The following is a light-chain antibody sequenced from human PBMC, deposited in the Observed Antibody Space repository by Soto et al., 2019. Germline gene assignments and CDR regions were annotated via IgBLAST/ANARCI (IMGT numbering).Light chain of an antibody. CDR3: SSHTSSSTLVL. Sequence: QSALTQPASVSGSPGQSITISCTGTSSDVGAYNYVSWYQQYPGKAPKLMIYDGSNRPSGVSNRFSGSKSGNTASLTISGLQAEDEADYYCSSHTSSSTLVLFGGGTKVTVL. CDR2: DGS. J-gene: IGLJ3*02. CDR1: SSDVGAYNY. V-gene: IGLV2-14*01.